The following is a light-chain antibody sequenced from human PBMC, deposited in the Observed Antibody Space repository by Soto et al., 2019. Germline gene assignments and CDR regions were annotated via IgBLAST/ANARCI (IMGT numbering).Light chain of an antibody. CDR3: GTWDSSLSAYV. V-gene: IGLV1-51*01. Sequence: QSVLTQPPSVSAAPGRKVTISCSGSSSNIRNNYVSWFQQLPGTAPKLLIYDSNKRPSGIPDRFSGSKSGTSATLGITGLQTGDEADYYCGTWDSSLSAYVFGTGTKLTVL. CDR1: SSNIRNNY. CDR2: DSN. J-gene: IGLJ1*01.